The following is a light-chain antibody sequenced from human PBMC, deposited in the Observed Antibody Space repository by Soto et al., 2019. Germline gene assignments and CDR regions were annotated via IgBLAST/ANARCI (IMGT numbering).Light chain of an antibody. CDR3: LLVYSDSRPGV. Sequence: QAVVTQEPSLTVSPGGTVTLTCGSSTGAVTSSHYPYWFQQKPGQAPRVLIYDTTNKHSWTPARFSGSLLGGQAALTLSGAQPEDEADYYCLLVYSDSRPGVFGGGTKLTVL. CDR2: DTT. CDR1: TGAVTSSHY. V-gene: IGLV7-46*01. J-gene: IGLJ2*01.